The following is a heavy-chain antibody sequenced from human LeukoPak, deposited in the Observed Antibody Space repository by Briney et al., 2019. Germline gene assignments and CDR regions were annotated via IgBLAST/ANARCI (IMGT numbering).Heavy chain of an antibody. CDR2: VSSDGGST. CDR3: VKAILFGSVSYYAD. Sequence: GGSLRLSCSASGFTFSNFPMHWVRQAPGKGLKYVSAVSSDGGSTYYADSVRGRFTISRDNSKNTLSLQMGSLRAEDTAVYYCVKAILFGSVSYYADWGQGTLVTVSS. D-gene: IGHD3-22*01. CDR1: GFTFSNFP. V-gene: IGHV3-64D*09. J-gene: IGHJ4*02.